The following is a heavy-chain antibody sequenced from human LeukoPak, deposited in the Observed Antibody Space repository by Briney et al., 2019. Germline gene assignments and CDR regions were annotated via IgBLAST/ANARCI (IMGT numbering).Heavy chain of an antibody. Sequence: GASVKVSCKASGYTFTSYAIHWVRQAPGQRLEWMGWISAGNGNTEYSQNFQGRATFISNTSATTAFMELSSLRSEDAAVYYCARDSGSGNNDYWGQGTLVTVSS. D-gene: IGHD1-26*01. V-gene: IGHV1-3*01. CDR2: ISAGNGNT. CDR1: GYTFTSYA. CDR3: ARDSGSGNNDY. J-gene: IGHJ4*02.